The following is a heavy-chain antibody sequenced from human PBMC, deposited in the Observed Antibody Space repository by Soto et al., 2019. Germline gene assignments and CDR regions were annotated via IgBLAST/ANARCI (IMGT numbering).Heavy chain of an antibody. CDR2: INNSGST. V-gene: IGHV4-34*01. CDR3: AMSSWIQLHYVMDV. CDR1: GVSFSGHY. D-gene: IGHD5-18*01. J-gene: IGHJ6*02. Sequence: PSDTLSLTCAFYGVSFSGHYWSWIRQPPGKGLEWIGEINNSGSTNHNPSLKSRVTISVDKSKNQFSLKLSSVTAADTAVYYCAMSSWIQLHYVMDVCCQGTTVTVSS.